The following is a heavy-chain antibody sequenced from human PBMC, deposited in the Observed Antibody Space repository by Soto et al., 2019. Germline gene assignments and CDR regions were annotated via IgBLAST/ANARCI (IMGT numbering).Heavy chain of an antibody. CDR3: ARYSGTTGSSYYYYGMDV. CDR1: GGTFSSYA. CDR2: IIPIFGTA. Sequence: SVKVSCKASGGTFSSYAISWVRQAPGQGLEWMGGIIPIFGTANYAQKFQGRVTITADKSTSTAYMELSSPRSEDTAVYYCARYSGTTGSSYYYYGMDVWGQGTTVTVSS. V-gene: IGHV1-69*06. J-gene: IGHJ6*02. D-gene: IGHD1-26*01.